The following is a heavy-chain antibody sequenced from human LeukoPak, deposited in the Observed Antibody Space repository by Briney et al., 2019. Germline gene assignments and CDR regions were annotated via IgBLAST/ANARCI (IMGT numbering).Heavy chain of an antibody. Sequence: ASVKVSCKASGYTFTGYYMHWVRQAPGQGLEWMGWINPNSGGTNYAQKFQGRVTMTRDTSISTAYMELSSLRSEDTAVYYCARGSEPHYYDSSTLDFWGQGTLVTVSS. V-gene: IGHV1-2*02. CDR1: GYTFTGYY. D-gene: IGHD3-22*01. J-gene: IGHJ4*02. CDR3: ARGSEPHYYDSSTLDF. CDR2: INPNSGGT.